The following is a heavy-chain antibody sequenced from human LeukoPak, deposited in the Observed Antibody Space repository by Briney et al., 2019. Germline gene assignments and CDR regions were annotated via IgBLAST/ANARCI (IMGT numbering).Heavy chain of an antibody. CDR2: ISSTSSYI. CDR3: VQESSSLLRSYFDY. D-gene: IGHD2-15*01. Sequence: GGSLRLSCAASGFTFSSYSMNWVRQAPGRGLEWISSISSTSSYIYYADSVRGRFTISRDNPKNSLYLQMNSLRAEDTAVYYCVQESSSLLRSYFDYWGQGTLVTVSS. J-gene: IGHJ4*02. CDR1: GFTFSSYS. V-gene: IGHV3-21*01.